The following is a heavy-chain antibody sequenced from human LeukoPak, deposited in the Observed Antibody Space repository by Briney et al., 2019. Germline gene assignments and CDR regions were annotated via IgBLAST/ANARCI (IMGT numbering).Heavy chain of an antibody. Sequence: SETLSLTCAVYGGSFSGYYWSWIRQPPGKGLEWIGEINHSGSTNYNPSLKSRVTISVDTSKNQFSLKLSSVTAADTAVYYCAGRSFGSSSYGYWGQGTLVTVSS. D-gene: IGHD6-13*01. CDR1: GGSFSGYY. CDR2: INHSGST. V-gene: IGHV4-34*01. J-gene: IGHJ4*02. CDR3: AGRSFGSSSYGY.